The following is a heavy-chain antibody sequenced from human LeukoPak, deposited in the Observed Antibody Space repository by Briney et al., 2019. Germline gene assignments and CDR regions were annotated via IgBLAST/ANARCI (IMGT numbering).Heavy chain of an antibody. CDR1: GFTFSDYT. V-gene: IGHV3-30-3*01. CDR2: ISYDGSNQ. J-gene: IGHJ5*02. D-gene: IGHD6-19*01. Sequence: PGGSLRLSCAASGFTFSDYTMHWVRQPPGKGLEWVAFISYDGSNQYSADSVKGRFTISRDNSKNTLYLQMNSLRAEDTAVYYCARDRYSSGWFGDNWFDPWGQGTLVTVSS. CDR3: ARDRYSSGWFGDNWFDP.